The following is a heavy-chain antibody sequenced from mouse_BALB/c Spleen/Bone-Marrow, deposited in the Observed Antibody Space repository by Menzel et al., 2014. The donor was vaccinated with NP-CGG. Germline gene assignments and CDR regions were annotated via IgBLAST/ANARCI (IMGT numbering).Heavy chain of an antibody. CDR3: ARIGSGNIGGAY. D-gene: IGHD4-1*01. CDR2: IDPYNGGT. CDR1: GYAFTSYN. V-gene: IGHV1S135*01. J-gene: IGHJ3*01. Sequence: EVQLQQSGAELVKPGASVKVSCKASGYAFTSYNMYWVKQSHGKSLEWIGYIDPYNGGTSYNQKFKGKATLTVDKSSSTAYMHLDSLTSEDSAVYYCARIGSGNIGGAYWGQGTLVTVSA.